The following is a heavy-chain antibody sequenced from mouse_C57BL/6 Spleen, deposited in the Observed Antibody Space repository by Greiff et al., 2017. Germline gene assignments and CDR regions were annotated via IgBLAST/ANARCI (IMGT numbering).Heavy chain of an antibody. V-gene: IGHV14-3*01. CDR1: GFNIKNTY. CDR2: IDPANGNT. J-gene: IGHJ4*01. Sequence: EVQLQQSVAELVRPGASVKLSCTASGFNIKNTYMHWVKQRPEQGLEWIGRIDPANGNTKYAPKFQCTATITADTSSNTAYLQRSSLTSEDTAIYYCARSFPMAVYAMDYWGQGTSVTVSS. D-gene: IGHD1-1*02. CDR3: ARSFPMAVYAMDY.